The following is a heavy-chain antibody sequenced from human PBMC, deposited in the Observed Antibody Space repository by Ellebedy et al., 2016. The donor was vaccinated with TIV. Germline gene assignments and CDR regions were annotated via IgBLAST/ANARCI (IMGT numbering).Heavy chain of an antibody. J-gene: IGHJ4*02. CDR3: ALGGSLQGWGKN. Sequence: MPSETLFLTCTVSGGSISGFYWSWIWQPPGKGLEWIGYIYYSGNTNYNPSLKSRVTISVDASKNQFSLQLSSVTAAGTAVYYCALGGSLQGWGKNWGQGTLVTVSS. CDR1: GGSISGFY. D-gene: IGHD3-16*01. CDR2: IYYSGNT. V-gene: IGHV4-59*08.